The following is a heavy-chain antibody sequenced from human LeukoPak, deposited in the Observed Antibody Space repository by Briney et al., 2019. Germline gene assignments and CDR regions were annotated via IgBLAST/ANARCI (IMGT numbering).Heavy chain of an antibody. D-gene: IGHD3-22*01. Sequence: GGSLRLSCAASGFTFSNAWMNWVRQAPGKGLEWVGRIKSKTDGGTTDYAAPVKGRFTISRDDSKNTLYLQMNSLKTEDTAVYYCTTDEDYYDSSTNFDYWGQGTLVTVSS. CDR2: IKSKTDGGTT. V-gene: IGHV3-15*07. CDR3: TTDEDYYDSSTNFDY. CDR1: GFTFSNAW. J-gene: IGHJ4*02.